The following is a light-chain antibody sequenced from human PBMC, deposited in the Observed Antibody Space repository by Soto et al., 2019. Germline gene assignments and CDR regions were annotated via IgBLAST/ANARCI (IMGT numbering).Light chain of an antibody. J-gene: IGKJ4*01. Sequence: DIQLTQSPSSLSASVGDTVTIICQASQEINFYLNWYQQKPGKAPKLLIQDTSKLETGVPSRFSGSRSGTDFTLTISSLQPEDLATYHCQQYDNLPFTFGGGTKVEFK. CDR1: QEINFY. CDR2: DTS. CDR3: QQYDNLPFT. V-gene: IGKV1-33*01.